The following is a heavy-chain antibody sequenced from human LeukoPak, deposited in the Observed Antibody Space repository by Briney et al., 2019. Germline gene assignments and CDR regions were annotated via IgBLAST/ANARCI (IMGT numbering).Heavy chain of an antibody. CDR2: VYYTGTT. D-gene: IGHD3-10*01. CDR3: ARSVLWFGDLGY. CDR1: GGSITDYY. V-gene: IGHV4-59*03. J-gene: IGHJ4*02. Sequence: KTSETLSLTCTVSGGSITDYYWNWIRQSPEKGLEWIGYVYYTGTTYYSPSLKSRVAISLDRSKNQFSLSLNSVTAADTAVYYCARSVLWFGDLGYWGQGILVTVSS.